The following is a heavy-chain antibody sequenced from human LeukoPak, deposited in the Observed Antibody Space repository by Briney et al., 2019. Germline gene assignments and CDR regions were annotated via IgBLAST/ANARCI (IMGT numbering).Heavy chain of an antibody. CDR1: GFTFSSYS. CDR2: ISSSSSTI. J-gene: IGHJ3*02. Sequence: QTGGSLRLSCAASGFTFSSYSMNWVRQAPGKGLEWVSYISSSSSTIYYADSVKGRFTISRDNSKNTLYLQMNSLRAEDTAVYYCAKDYMESKVGAIYGTDAFDIWGQGTMVTVSS. D-gene: IGHD1-26*01. V-gene: IGHV3-48*01. CDR3: AKDYMESKVGAIYGTDAFDI.